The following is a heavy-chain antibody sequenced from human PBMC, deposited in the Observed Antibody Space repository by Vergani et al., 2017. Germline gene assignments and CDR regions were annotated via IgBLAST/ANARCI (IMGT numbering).Heavy chain of an antibody. V-gene: IGHV4-59*01. J-gene: IGHJ4*02. CDR2: IYYSGST. Sequence: QGQLQESGPGLVKPSETLSLTCTVSGGSISSYYWSWIRQPPGKGLEWIGYIYYSGSTNYNPSLKSRVTISVDTSKNQFSLKLSSVTAADTAVYYCARADRVRGVLGYWGQGTLVTVSS. CDR3: ARADRVRGVLGY. D-gene: IGHD3-10*01. CDR1: GGSISSYY.